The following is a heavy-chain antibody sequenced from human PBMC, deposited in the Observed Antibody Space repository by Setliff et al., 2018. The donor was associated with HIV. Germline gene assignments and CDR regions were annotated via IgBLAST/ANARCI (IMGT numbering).Heavy chain of an antibody. CDR1: GYTFISYG. Sequence: GASVKVSCKASGYTFISYGYSWVRQAPGQGLQWMGWISGYNGDTNYAQELQGRVTMTADKSSNTAYMELTSLTSEDTAVYYCARELGEYCSGGTCYHHYYFDYWGPGTLVTVSS. D-gene: IGHD2-15*01. CDR2: ISGYNGDT. CDR3: ARELGEYCSGGTCYHHYYFDY. J-gene: IGHJ4*02. V-gene: IGHV1-18*01.